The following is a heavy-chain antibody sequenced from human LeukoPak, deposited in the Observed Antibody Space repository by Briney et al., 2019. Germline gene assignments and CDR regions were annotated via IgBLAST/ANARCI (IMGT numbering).Heavy chain of an antibody. V-gene: IGHV4-34*01. CDR1: SGSFSNYY. CDR2: INHSGSS. CDR3: ARDRQATTAYDAFDI. J-gene: IGHJ3*02. Sequence: PSETLSLTCAVYSGSFSNYYWTWIRQPPGKGLEWIGEINHSGSSNYNPSLKSRVTISVATSNNQFSLKLTSVTAADTAVYYCARDRQATTAYDAFDIWGRGTMVTVSS. D-gene: IGHD4-17*01.